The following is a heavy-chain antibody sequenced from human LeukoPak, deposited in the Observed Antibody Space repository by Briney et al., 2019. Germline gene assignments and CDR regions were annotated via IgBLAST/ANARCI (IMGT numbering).Heavy chain of an antibody. D-gene: IGHD3-10*01. J-gene: IGHJ4*02. CDR1: GYTFTSYD. V-gene: IGHV1-8*01. CDR3: ARSNVAGFGEFRYYFDY. CDR2: MNPNSGNT. Sequence: GAPVKVSCKASGYTFTSYDINWVRQATGQGLEWMGWMNPNSGNTGYAQKFQGRVTMTRNTSISTAYMELRSLRSDDTAVYYCARSNVAGFGEFRYYFDYWGQGTLVTVSS.